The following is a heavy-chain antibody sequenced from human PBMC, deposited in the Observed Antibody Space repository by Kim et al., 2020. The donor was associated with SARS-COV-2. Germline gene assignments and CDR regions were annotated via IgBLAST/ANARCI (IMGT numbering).Heavy chain of an antibody. J-gene: IGHJ4*02. D-gene: IGHD5-18*01. CDR2: IYSGDST. Sequence: GGSLRLSCAASGFTVSNSYMNWVRQAPGAGLEWVSAIYSGDSTYFADSVKGRFTIYRDNSKNTLYLQMTSLRAEDTAVYYCARGRFGYLFDNWGQGTLVT. CDR1: GFTVSNSY. V-gene: IGHV3-66*01. CDR3: ARGRFGYLFDN.